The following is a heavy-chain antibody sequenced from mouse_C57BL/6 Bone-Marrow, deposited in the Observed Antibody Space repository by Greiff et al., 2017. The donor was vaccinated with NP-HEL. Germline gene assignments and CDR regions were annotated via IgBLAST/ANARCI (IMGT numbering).Heavy chain of an antibody. CDR2: IRNKANGYTT. Sequence: EVQLVESGGGLVQPGGSLSLSCAASGFTFTDYYMSWVRQPPGKALEWLGFIRNKANGYTTEYSASVKGRFTISRDNSQSILYLQMNALRAEDSATYYCARYYYGSSYGYYFDYWGQGTTLTVSS. V-gene: IGHV7-3*01. CDR3: ARYYYGSSYGYYFDY. D-gene: IGHD1-1*01. J-gene: IGHJ2*01. CDR1: GFTFTDYY.